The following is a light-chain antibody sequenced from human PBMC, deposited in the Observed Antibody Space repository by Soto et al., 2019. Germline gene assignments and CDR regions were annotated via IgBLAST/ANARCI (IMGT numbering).Light chain of an antibody. CDR3: QQYGGSPQT. J-gene: IGKJ1*01. V-gene: IGKV3-20*01. CDR1: ENVRSGY. CDR2: GAS. Sequence: EIVLTQSPGTLPLSPGERATLSCRASENVRSGYLAWYQQKPGQAPRLLIYGASSRTTGTPDRFSGDGSGTDFTLTIGSLEPEDFAVYYCQQYGGSPQTFGQGTKVEI.